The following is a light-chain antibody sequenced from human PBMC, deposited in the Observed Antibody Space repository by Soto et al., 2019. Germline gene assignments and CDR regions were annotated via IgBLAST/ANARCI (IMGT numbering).Light chain of an antibody. CDR1: QSANSN. J-gene: IGKJ4*01. Sequence: EIVMTQSPATLSVSPGERVTLSCRSSQSANSNLAWYQQKPGQTPTLLIYDASTRATDIPARFSGSGSGTAFTLTISSLLSEDFAVYYCHQYYKWPLTFGGGTKVEIQ. CDR2: DAS. CDR3: HQYYKWPLT. V-gene: IGKV3-15*01.